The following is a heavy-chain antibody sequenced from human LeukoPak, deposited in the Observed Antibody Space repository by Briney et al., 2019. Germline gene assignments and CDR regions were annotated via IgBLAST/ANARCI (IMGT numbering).Heavy chain of an antibody. D-gene: IGHD2-2*01. CDR2: ISSSSSSYI. CDR3: ARGAGRYCSSTSCYDAFDI. CDR1: GFMFSSYS. J-gene: IGHJ3*02. Sequence: GGSLRLSCSASGFMFSSYSMNWARQAPGKGLEWVAAISSSSSSYIYYADSVKGRFTISRDNAKNSLYLQMNSLRAEDTAVYYCARGAGRYCSSTSCYDAFDIWGQGTMVTVSS. V-gene: IGHV3-21*01.